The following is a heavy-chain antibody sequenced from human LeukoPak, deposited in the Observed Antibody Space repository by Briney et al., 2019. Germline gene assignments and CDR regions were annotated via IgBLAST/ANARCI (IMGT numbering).Heavy chain of an antibody. V-gene: IGHV3-30*02. CDR2: IRYDGSNK. J-gene: IGHJ3*02. Sequence: QTGGSPRLSCAASGFTFDDYAMHWVRQAPGKGLEWVAFIRYDGSNKYYADSVKGRFTISRDNSKNTLYLQMNSLRAEDTAVYYCAKDQGYDYVWGSLNDAFDIWGQGTMVTVSS. CDR1: GFTFDDYA. D-gene: IGHD3-16*01. CDR3: AKDQGYDYVWGSLNDAFDI.